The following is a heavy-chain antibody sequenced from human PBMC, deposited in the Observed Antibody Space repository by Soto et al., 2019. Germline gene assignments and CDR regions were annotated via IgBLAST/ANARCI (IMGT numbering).Heavy chain of an antibody. J-gene: IGHJ4*02. CDR2: LYSGGAT. Sequence: EVRLVESGGGLVQPGGSLRLSCAASGFIVSSNYMTWVRQAPGKGLEWVSLLYSGGATHYAASVKGRFTISSHSSQNTLFLQMNSLRTEATATYYGLRGRYGSQIHWGQGTKVTVSS. V-gene: IGHV3-53*04. D-gene: IGHD3-10*01. CDR1: GFIVSSNY. CDR3: LRGRYGSQIH.